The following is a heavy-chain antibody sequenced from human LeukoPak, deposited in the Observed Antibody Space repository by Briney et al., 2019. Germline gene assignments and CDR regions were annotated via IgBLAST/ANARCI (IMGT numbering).Heavy chain of an antibody. CDR1: GYSISSGYY. J-gene: IGHJ4*02. D-gene: IGHD5-18*01. CDR2: IYHSGRT. V-gene: IGHV4-38-2*02. Sequence: SETLSLTCTVSGYSISSGYYWGWIRQPPGKGLEWIGSIYHSGRTFYNPSLKSRVTMSVDTSKNQFSLKLTSVSAADTAVYYCARGSGYSYGYPFDYWGQGTLVTVSS. CDR3: ARGSGYSYGYPFDY.